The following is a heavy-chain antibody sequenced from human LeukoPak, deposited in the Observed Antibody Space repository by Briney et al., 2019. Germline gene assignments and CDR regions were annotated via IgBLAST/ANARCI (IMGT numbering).Heavy chain of an antibody. CDR1: GGSIGSSSFY. CDR2: IYTSGST. D-gene: IGHD6-19*01. J-gene: IGHJ5*02. Sequence: SETLSLTCTVSGGSIGSSSFYWGWIRQPAGKGLEWIGRIYTSGSTNYNPSLKSRVTMSVDTSKNQFSLKLSSVTAADTAVYYCARDRSGWALNWFDPWGQGTLVTVSS. V-gene: IGHV4-61*02. CDR3: ARDRSGWALNWFDP.